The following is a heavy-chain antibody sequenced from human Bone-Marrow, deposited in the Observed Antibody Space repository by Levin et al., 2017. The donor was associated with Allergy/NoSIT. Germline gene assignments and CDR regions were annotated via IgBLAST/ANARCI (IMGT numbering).Heavy chain of an antibody. J-gene: IGHJ4*02. Sequence: SETLSLTCTVSGGSISSGDYYWSWIRQPPGKGLEWIGYIYYSGSTYYNPSLKSRVTISVDTSKNQFSLKLSSVTAADTAVYYCAREGLSSGADSSGYPDYWGQGTLVTVSS. D-gene: IGHD3-22*01. CDR3: AREGLSSGADSSGYPDY. CDR1: GGSISSGDYY. V-gene: IGHV4-30-4*01. CDR2: IYYSGST.